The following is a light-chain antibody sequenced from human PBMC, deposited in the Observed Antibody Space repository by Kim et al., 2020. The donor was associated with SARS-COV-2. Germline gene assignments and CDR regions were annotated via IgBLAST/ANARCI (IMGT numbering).Light chain of an antibody. CDR1: QSVYTW. CDR3: QQYNAYPWT. CDR2: KAS. J-gene: IGKJ1*01. V-gene: IGKV1-5*03. Sequence: ASVGGRVTIAWRASQSVYTWLAWYQQKPGKTPNLLIYKASYLQNGAPSRFSGSGSGTEFTLTINSLQPDDFATYYCQQYNAYPWTFGQGTKVDIK.